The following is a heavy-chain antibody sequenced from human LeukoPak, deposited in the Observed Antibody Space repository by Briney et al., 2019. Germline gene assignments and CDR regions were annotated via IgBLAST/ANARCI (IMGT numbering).Heavy chain of an antibody. V-gene: IGHV3-30*18. CDR1: GFTFSSYG. CDR2: ISYDGSNK. CDR3: ANVKMQRYYDILKGNGMDV. Sequence: GGSLGLSCAASGFTFSSYGMHWVRQAPGKGLEWVAVISYDGSNKYYADSVKGRFTIARDKSKNTLYLQMNSLRAEDTAVYYCANVKMQRYYDILKGNGMDVWGQGTTVTVSS. J-gene: IGHJ6*02. D-gene: IGHD3-9*01.